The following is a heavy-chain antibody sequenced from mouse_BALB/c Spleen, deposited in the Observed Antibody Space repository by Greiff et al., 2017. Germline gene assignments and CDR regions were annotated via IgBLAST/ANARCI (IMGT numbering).Heavy chain of an antibody. J-gene: IGHJ4*01. CDR2: ISSGSSTI. Sequence: EVQLQESGGGLVQPGGSRKLSCAASGFTFSSFGMHWVRQAPEKGLEWVAYISSGSSTIYYADTVKGRFTISRDNPKNTLFLQMTSLRSEDTAMYYCVAPTGDYWGQGTSVTVSS. CDR3: VAPTGDY. CDR1: GFTFSSFG. D-gene: IGHD1-1*01. V-gene: IGHV5-17*02.